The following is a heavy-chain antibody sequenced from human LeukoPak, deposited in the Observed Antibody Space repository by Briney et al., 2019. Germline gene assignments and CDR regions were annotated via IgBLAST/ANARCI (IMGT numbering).Heavy chain of an antibody. V-gene: IGHV3-23*01. J-gene: IGHJ4*02. CDR2: ISGSGGST. CDR1: GFTFSSYA. Sequence: GGSLRLSCAASGFTFSSYAVSWVREAPGEGLVWVSGISGSGGSTYYADSVEGRFTISRDNSKNSLYVQMNSLRAEDTAVYYCARSTKMGDYWGQGTLVTVSS. D-gene: IGHD3-22*01. CDR3: ARSTKMGDY.